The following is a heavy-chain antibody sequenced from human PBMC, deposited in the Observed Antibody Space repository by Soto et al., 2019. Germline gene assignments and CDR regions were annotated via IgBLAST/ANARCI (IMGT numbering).Heavy chain of an antibody. D-gene: IGHD6-13*01. CDR3: ARMASAGTLNWFDP. Sequence: QVQLVQSGSDVKRAGASVRVSCKASGYTFVSYGLSWVRQAPGQGLEWMGWISAYNGNTGYAEQFQDRVTLTTDTSTSTAYLELRSLRFDDTAIYYCARMASAGTLNWFDPWGQGTLVTVSS. CDR1: GYTFVSYG. CDR2: ISAYNGNT. V-gene: IGHV1-18*04. J-gene: IGHJ5*02.